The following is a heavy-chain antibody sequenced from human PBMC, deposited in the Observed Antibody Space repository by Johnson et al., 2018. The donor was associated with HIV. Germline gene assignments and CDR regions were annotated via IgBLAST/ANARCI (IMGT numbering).Heavy chain of an antibody. V-gene: IGHV3-30*04. Sequence: QVQLVESGGGLVKPGGSLRLPCAASGLTFSSYAMHWVRQAPGKGLEWVAVISYDGSNKYYADSVKGRFTISRDNSKNTLYLQMNSLRAEDTAVYYCAKDRALRGYYDSSGYTWADAFDIWGQGTMVTV. CDR2: ISYDGSNK. CDR1: GLTFSSYA. CDR3: AKDRALRGYYDSSGYTWADAFDI. J-gene: IGHJ3*02. D-gene: IGHD3-22*01.